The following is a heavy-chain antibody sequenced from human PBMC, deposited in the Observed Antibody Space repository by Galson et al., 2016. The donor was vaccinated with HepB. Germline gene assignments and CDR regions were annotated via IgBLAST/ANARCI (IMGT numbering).Heavy chain of an antibody. D-gene: IGHD3/OR15-3a*01. CDR1: GFSFNNFA. CDR3: ATATDYAFDI. V-gene: IGHV3-33*03. Sequence: SLRLSCAASGFSFNNFAMYWVRQAPGKGLEWVAAIGYEGRSKYYIDSVKGRFTISRDNSKNTFSLQMNSLRVEDTALYYCATATDYAFDIWGQGTMVNVAS. CDR2: IGYEGRSK. J-gene: IGHJ3*02.